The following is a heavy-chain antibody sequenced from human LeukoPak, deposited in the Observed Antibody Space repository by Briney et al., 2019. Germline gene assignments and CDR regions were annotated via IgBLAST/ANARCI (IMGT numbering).Heavy chain of an antibody. D-gene: IGHD3-22*01. Sequence: ASVKVSCKASGYTFTGYFIHWVRQAPGQGLEWMGWINPNSGDTNYAQKFQGRVTMTRDTSISTAYMELSRLRSDDTAVHYCARDERYDSSGYPFDYWGQGTLVTVSS. CDR2: INPNSGDT. CDR3: ARDERYDSSGYPFDY. V-gene: IGHV1-2*02. J-gene: IGHJ4*02. CDR1: GYTFTGYF.